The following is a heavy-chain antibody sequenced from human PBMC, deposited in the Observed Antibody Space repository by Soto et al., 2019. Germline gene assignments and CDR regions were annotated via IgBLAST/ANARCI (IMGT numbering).Heavy chain of an antibody. Sequence: GGSLRLSCAASGFTFSNAWMSWVRQAPGKGLEWVGRIRSKTDGGTTDYAAPVKGRFTISRDDSKDTLYLQMNSLKTEDTAVYYCKWDLEASDPWGQGTLVTVSS. V-gene: IGHV3-15*01. D-gene: IGHD1-26*01. CDR2: IRSKTDGGTT. J-gene: IGHJ5*02. CDR1: GFTFSNAW. CDR3: KWDLEASDP.